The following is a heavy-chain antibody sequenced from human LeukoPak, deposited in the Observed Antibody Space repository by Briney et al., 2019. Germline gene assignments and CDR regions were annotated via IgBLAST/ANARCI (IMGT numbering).Heavy chain of an antibody. CDR2: IYYTGST. D-gene: IGHD1-1*01. CDR1: GGSISGYY. CDR3: ARQDWNDRYYYYGLDV. V-gene: IGHV4-59*08. Sequence: SENLSLNCTVSGGSISGYYRSWIRQPPGKGLEWIGYIYYTGSTNYNPSLNSRVIISVDTSKNQFSLKLNSVTAADTAVYYCARQDWNDRYYYYGLDVWGQGTTVTVSS. J-gene: IGHJ6*02.